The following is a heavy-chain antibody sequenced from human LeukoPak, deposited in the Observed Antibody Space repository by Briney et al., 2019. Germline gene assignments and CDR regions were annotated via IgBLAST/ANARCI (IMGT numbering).Heavy chain of an antibody. Sequence: SETLSLTCTVSGGSISSYYWSWIRQPPGKGLEWIGYIYYNGSTNYNPSLKSRVTISVDTSKNQFSLKLSSVTAADTAVYYCARGGSSSWYSEPLLDYWGQGTLVTVSS. CDR2: IYYNGST. V-gene: IGHV4-59*08. D-gene: IGHD6-13*01. J-gene: IGHJ4*02. CDR3: ARGGSSSWYSEPLLDY. CDR1: GGSISSYY.